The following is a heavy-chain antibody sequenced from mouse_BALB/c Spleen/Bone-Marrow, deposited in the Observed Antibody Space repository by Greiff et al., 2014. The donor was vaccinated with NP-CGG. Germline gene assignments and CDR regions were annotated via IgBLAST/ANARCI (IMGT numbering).Heavy chain of an antibody. CDR2: IYPGDGDT. Sequence: VQLQQSGAELVRPGSSVKISCKASGYAFSSYWMNWVKQRPGQGLEWIGQIYPGDGDTNYNGKFKSKATLTADKSSSTAYMQLSSLTSEDSAVYFCARGVPMDYWGQGTSVTVSS. J-gene: IGHJ4*01. V-gene: IGHV1-80*01. CDR1: GYAFSSYW. CDR3: ARGVPMDY.